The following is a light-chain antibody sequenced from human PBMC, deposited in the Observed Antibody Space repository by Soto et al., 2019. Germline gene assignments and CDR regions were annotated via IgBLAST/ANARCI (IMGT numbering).Light chain of an antibody. CDR2: ENS. CDR1: SSNIGSND. J-gene: IGLJ1*01. CDR3: ETWDSSLSAL. Sequence: QSVLTQPPSVSAAPGQKVTISCSGNSSNIGSNDVSWYQQLPGKAPKLLIYENSQRPSGIPDRFSGSKSGTSATLGITGLQTGDEADYYCETWDSSLSALFGTG. V-gene: IGLV1-51*02.